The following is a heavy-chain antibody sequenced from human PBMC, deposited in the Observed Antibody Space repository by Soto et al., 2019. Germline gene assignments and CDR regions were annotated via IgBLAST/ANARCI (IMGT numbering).Heavy chain of an antibody. CDR3: AKDFNAEGYSSSWTLFPAFDI. J-gene: IGHJ3*02. CDR2: ISGSGGST. D-gene: IGHD6-13*01. CDR1: GFTFSSYA. Sequence: EVQLLESGGGLVQPGGSLRLSCAASGFTFSSYAMSWVRQAPGKGLEWVSAISGSGGSTYYADSVKGRFTISRDNSKNTLYLQMNSLRAEDTAVYYCAKDFNAEGYSSSWTLFPAFDIWGQGTMVTVSS. V-gene: IGHV3-23*01.